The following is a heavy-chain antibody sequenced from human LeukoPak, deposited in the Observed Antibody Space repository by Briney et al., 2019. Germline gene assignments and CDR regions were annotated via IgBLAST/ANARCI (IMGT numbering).Heavy chain of an antibody. D-gene: IGHD3-3*01. CDR1: GFTFSSYA. J-gene: IGHJ3*02. CDR2: ISYDGSNK. Sequence: GGSLRLSCAASGFTFSSYAMHWVRQAPGKGLEWVAVISYDGSNKYYADSVKGRFTISRDNSKNTLYLQMNSLRAEDTAVYYCARGGSGIQGRGAFDIWGQGTMVTVSP. CDR3: ARGGSGIQGRGAFDI. V-gene: IGHV3-30-3*01.